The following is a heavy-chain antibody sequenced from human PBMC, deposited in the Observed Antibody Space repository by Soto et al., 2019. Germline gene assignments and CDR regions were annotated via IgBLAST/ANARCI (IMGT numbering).Heavy chain of an antibody. J-gene: IGHJ4*02. CDR2: IFHTGST. CDR1: GASVSSGGSY. Sequence: QVQLQESGPGLVEPSQTLFLTCAVSGASVSSGGSYWSWIRQGPGKGLEWIGFIFHTGSTYYHPSLTSRITISPDPSKNQCSLKLTSATAADTAVYFCAREPYSTSATCFTHCDSWGQGSRVTVSS. V-gene: IGHV4-31*11. D-gene: IGHD2-8*02. CDR3: AREPYSTSATCFTHCDS.